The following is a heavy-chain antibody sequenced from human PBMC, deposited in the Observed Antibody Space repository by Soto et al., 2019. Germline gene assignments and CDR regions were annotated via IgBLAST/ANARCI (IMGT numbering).Heavy chain of an antibody. Sequence: QVQLQESGPGLVKPSETLSLTCTVSGGSVSSGNYYWSWIRQPPGKGLEWIGFIYYTGSTSYNPSLKSRVTMSIDTSKNQFSLKLTSVTAADTAVYYCASALYCSGGSCSFDPWGQGTLVTVSS. CDR2: IYYTGST. J-gene: IGHJ5*02. CDR1: GGSVSSGNYY. CDR3: ASALYCSGGSCSFDP. V-gene: IGHV4-61*01. D-gene: IGHD2-15*01.